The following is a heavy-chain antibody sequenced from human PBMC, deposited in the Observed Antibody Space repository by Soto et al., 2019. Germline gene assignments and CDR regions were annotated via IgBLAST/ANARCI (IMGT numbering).Heavy chain of an antibody. CDR2: ISYDGSNK. D-gene: IGHD2-2*01. V-gene: IGHV3-30-3*01. J-gene: IGHJ6*02. CDR1: GFTFSSYA. Sequence: GGSLRLSCAASGFTFSSYAMHWVRQAPGKGLEWVAVISYDGSNKYYADSVKGRFTISRDNSKNTLYLQMNSLRAEDTAVYYCARLPAANYYYYGMDVWGQGTTVTVSS. CDR3: ARLPAANYYYYGMDV.